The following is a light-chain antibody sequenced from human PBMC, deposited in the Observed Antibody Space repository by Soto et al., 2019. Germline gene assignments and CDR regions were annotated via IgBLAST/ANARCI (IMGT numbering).Light chain of an antibody. Sequence: QSVLTQPASVSGSPGQSITISCTGTSSDVGSYNLVSWYQQHPGKAPKLMIYDVSKRPSGVPDRFSGSKSGNTASLTISGLQAEDEGDYYCCSYTNSAYVFGTGTKVTVL. CDR1: SSDVGSYNL. V-gene: IGLV2-14*02. CDR3: CSYTNSAYV. J-gene: IGLJ1*01. CDR2: DVS.